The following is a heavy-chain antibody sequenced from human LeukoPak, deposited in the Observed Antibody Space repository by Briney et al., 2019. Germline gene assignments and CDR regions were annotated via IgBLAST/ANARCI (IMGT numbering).Heavy chain of an antibody. CDR2: IYYSGST. J-gene: IGHJ4*02. CDR3: ARVRRYYDSSGYPSRLFDY. V-gene: IGHV4-30-4*01. D-gene: IGHD3-22*01. Sequence: KASETLSLTCTVSGGSISSGDYYWSWIRQPPGKGLEWIGYIYYSGSTYYNPSLKSRVTISVDTSKNQFSLKLSSVTAADTAVYYCARVRRYYDSSGYPSRLFDYWGQGTLVTVSS. CDR1: GGSISSGDYY.